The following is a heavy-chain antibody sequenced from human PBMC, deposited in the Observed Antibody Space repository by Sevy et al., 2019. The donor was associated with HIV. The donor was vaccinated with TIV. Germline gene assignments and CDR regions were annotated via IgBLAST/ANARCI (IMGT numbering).Heavy chain of an antibody. CDR2: ISYDGTYK. V-gene: IGHV3-30-3*01. D-gene: IGHD2-21*02. CDR3: ARVAVSYCMNDCYHRFDY. Sequence: GGSLRLSCAVSGFSFSHYAFHWVRQAPGKGLEWVSLISYDGTYKYYADSVKGRFTISRDNTKNTLYLQMNSLRGNDTAVYYCARVAVSYCMNDCYHRFDYWGPGALVTVSS. CDR1: GFSFSHYA. J-gene: IGHJ4*02.